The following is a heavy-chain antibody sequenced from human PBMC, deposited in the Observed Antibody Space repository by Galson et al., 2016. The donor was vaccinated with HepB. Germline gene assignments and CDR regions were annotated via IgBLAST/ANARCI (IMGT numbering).Heavy chain of an antibody. D-gene: IGHD1-20*01. CDR3: ARDNWSFDY. Sequence: QFGAEVKKPGESLKISCKGSESSFTNYWIGWVRQMPGKGLEWMGIIYPGDSDTNYSPSFQGHVTISADKSISTAYLQWSSLKASDTAMYYCARDNWSFDYWGQGTLVTVSS. CDR1: ESSFTNYW. CDR2: IYPGDSDT. J-gene: IGHJ4*02. V-gene: IGHV5-51*01.